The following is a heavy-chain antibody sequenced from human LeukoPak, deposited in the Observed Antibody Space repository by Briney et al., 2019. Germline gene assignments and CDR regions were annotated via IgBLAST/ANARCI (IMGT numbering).Heavy chain of an antibody. Sequence: PGRSLRLSRAASGFTLSSYAMHWVRQAPGKGLEWVAVISYDGSNKYYADSVKGRFTISRDNSKNTLYLQMNSLRAEDTAVYYCARESESYDFDYWGQGTLVTVSS. V-gene: IGHV3-30-3*01. J-gene: IGHJ4*02. CDR3: ARESESYDFDY. CDR2: ISYDGSNK. CDR1: GFTLSSYA. D-gene: IGHD1-26*01.